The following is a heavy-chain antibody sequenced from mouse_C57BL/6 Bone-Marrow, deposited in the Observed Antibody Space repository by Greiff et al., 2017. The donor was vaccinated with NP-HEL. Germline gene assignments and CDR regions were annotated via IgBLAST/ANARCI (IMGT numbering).Heavy chain of an antibody. CDR1: EYEFPSHD. CDR2: INSDGGST. Sequence: EVQLVEPGGGLVQPGESLKLSCESNEYEFPSHDMSWVRKTPEKRLELVAAINSDGGSTYYPDTMERRFIISRDNTKKTLYLQMSSLRSEDTALYYCARPLYYDYDGGGFAYWGQGTLVTVSA. CDR3: ARPLYYDYDGGGFAY. D-gene: IGHD2-4*01. J-gene: IGHJ3*01. V-gene: IGHV5-2*01.